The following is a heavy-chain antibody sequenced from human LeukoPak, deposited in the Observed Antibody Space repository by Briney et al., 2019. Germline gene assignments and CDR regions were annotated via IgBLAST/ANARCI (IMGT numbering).Heavy chain of an antibody. D-gene: IGHD3-3*01. CDR1: GYTFTNHY. CDR3: ARELRFLEWSPFDY. V-gene: IGHV1-2*06. Sequence: ASVKVSCKTSGYTFTNHYIHWVRQAPGQGLEWMGRINPNSGGTNYAQKFQGRVTMTRDTSISTAYMELSRLRSDDTAVYYCARELRFLEWSPFDYWGQGTLVTVSS. J-gene: IGHJ4*02. CDR2: INPNSGGT.